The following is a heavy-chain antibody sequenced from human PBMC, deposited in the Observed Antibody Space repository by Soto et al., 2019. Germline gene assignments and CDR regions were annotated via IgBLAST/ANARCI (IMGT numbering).Heavy chain of an antibody. CDR1: GYTFTSYG. D-gene: IGHD2-15*01. J-gene: IGHJ6*02. V-gene: IGHV1-18*04. CDR2: ISAKKGNT. Sequence: GASAKVSCKDSGYTFTSYGSSWVQQAPGQGLEWMGWISAKKGNTKYAQKFQGRVTMTTDTSTSTAYMELRSLRSDDTAVYYCAREILSPDFYFHGMEVWGQGTLVTVFS. CDR3: AREILSPDFYFHGMEV.